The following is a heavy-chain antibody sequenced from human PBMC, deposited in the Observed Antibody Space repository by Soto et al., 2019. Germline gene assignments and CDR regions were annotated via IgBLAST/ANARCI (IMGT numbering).Heavy chain of an antibody. CDR1: GYSFVNYW. Sequence: MKISCQGSGYSFVNYWIAWVRQMPGKGLEWMGFIYPDDSDRRYSPSFQGQVTVSVDKSINTAYLQWSSLRASDTAVYYCARQGSTGGAYFYGMDVWGPGTTVTVSS. V-gene: IGHV5-51*01. CDR3: ARQGSTGGAYFYGMDV. CDR2: IYPDDSDR. D-gene: IGHD3-16*01. J-gene: IGHJ6*02.